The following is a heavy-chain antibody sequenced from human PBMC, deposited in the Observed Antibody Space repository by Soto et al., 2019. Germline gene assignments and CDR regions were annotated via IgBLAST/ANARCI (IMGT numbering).Heavy chain of an antibody. V-gene: IGHV4-34*01. CDR2: INHSGST. CDR1: GGSFSGYY. Sequence: PSETLSLTCAVYGGSFSGYYWSWIRQPPGKGLEWIGEINHSGSTNYNPSLKSRVTISVDTSKNQFSLKLSSVTAADTAVYYCARRSTLQDAYYSDYWGQGTLVTVSS. J-gene: IGHJ4*02. D-gene: IGHD2-15*01. CDR3: ARRSTLQDAYYSDY.